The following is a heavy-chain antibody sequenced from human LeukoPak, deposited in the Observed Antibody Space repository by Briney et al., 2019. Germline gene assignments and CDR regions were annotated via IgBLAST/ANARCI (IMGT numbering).Heavy chain of an antibody. V-gene: IGHV4-59*01. Sequence: SETLSLTCTVSGGSISSYYWSWIRQPPGKGLEWIGYIYYSGSTNYNPSLKSRVTISVDTSKNQFSLKLSSVTAADTAVYYCARVLPRLEYYFDYWGQGTLVTVSS. J-gene: IGHJ4*02. CDR2: IYYSGST. CDR1: GGSISSYY. CDR3: ARVLPRLEYYFDY. D-gene: IGHD3-3*01.